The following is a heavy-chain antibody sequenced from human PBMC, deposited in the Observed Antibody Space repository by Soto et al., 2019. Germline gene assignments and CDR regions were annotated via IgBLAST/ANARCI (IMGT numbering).Heavy chain of an antibody. CDR3: ARDISSKADHYYYYGMDV. Sequence: GASVKVSCKASGYTFTGYYMHWVRQAPGQGLEWMGWINPNSGGTNYAQKFQGRVTMTRDTSISTAYMELSRLRSDDTAVYYCARDISSKADHYYYYGMDVWGQGXTVTV. V-gene: IGHV1-2*02. D-gene: IGHD4-4*01. J-gene: IGHJ6*02. CDR2: INPNSGGT. CDR1: GYTFTGYY.